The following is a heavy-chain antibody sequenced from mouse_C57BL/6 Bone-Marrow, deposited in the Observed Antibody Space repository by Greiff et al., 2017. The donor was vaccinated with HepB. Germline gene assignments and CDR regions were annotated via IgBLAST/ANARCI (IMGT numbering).Heavy chain of an antibody. CDR3: ARPLYYSNFAY. CDR2: IYPRDGST. Sequence: QVQLKQSGPELVKPGASVKLSCKASGYTFTSYDINWVKQRPGQGLEWIGWIYPRDGSTKYNEKFKGKATVTVDTSSSTAYMELHSLTSEDSAVYFCARPLYYSNFAYWGQGTLVTVSA. J-gene: IGHJ3*01. D-gene: IGHD2-5*01. V-gene: IGHV1-85*01. CDR1: GYTFTSYD.